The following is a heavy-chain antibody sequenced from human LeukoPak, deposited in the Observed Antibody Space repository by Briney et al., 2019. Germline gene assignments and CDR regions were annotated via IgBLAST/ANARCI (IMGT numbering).Heavy chain of an antibody. J-gene: IGHJ5*02. CDR2: VKSKTDGGTT. V-gene: IGHV3-15*01. CDR3: TTDLNYDTSGYSNWFDP. CDR1: GFTVSNAW. Sequence: GGSLRLSCAAPGFTVSNAWMSWVRQAPGKGLEWVGRVKSKTDGGTTDYAAPVKGRFTISRDDSKNTLYLQMNSLKTEDTAVYYCTTDLNYDTSGYSNWFDPWGQGTLVTVSS. D-gene: IGHD3-22*01.